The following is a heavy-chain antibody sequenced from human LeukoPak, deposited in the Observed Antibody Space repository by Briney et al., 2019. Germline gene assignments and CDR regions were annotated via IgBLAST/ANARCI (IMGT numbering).Heavy chain of an antibody. J-gene: IGHJ6*02. Sequence: SGGSLRLPCAASGFTVSSKYMSWVRQAPGKGLEWVASINHNGNVNYYVDSVKGRFTISRDNAKNSLYLQMSNLRAEDTAVYFCARGGGLDVWGQGATVTVSS. D-gene: IGHD3-16*01. CDR2: INHNGNVN. V-gene: IGHV3-7*03. CDR1: GFTVSSKY. CDR3: ARGGGLDV.